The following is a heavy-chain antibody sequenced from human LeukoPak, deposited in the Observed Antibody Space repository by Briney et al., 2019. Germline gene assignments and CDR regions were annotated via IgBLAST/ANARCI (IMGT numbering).Heavy chain of an antibody. CDR1: GYTLTELS. J-gene: IGHJ4*02. D-gene: IGHD3-10*01. CDR3: ARGLRRRRFGESYYFDY. CDR2: FDPEDGET. V-gene: IGHV1-24*01. Sequence: ASVKVSCKVSGYTLTELSMHWVRQAPGKGLEWMGGFDPEDGETIYAQKFQGRVTMTEDTSTDTAYMELSSLRSEDTAVYYCARGLRRRRFGESYYFDYWGQGTLVTVSS.